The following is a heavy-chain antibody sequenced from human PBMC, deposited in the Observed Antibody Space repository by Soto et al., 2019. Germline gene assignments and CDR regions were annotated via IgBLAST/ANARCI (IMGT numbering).Heavy chain of an antibody. CDR2: IYYSGST. J-gene: IGHJ5*02. V-gene: IGHV4-31*03. CDR1: GGSISSGGYY. D-gene: IGHD6-6*01. Sequence: PSETLSLTCTVSGGSISSGGYYWSWIRQHPGKGLEWIGYIYYSGSTYYNPSLKSRVTISVDTSKNRFSLKLSSVTAADTAVYYCARALVDSREGRPQYNWFDPWGQGTLVTVSS. CDR3: ARALVDSREGRPQYNWFDP.